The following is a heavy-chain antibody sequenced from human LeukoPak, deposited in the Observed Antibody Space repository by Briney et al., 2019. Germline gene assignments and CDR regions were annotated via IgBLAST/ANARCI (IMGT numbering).Heavy chain of an antibody. CDR1: GFTFSSYW. CDR3: ARLKDRRRYYYFWSGQNRYYMDV. Sequence: GGSLRLSCAASGFTFSSYWMSWVRQAPGKGLEWVANIKQDGSEKYYVDSVKGRFTISRDNAKNSLYLQMNSLRAEDTAVYYCARLKDRRRYYYFWSGQNRYYMDVWGKGTTITVSS. CDR2: IKQDGSEK. D-gene: IGHD3-3*01. V-gene: IGHV3-7*01. J-gene: IGHJ6*03.